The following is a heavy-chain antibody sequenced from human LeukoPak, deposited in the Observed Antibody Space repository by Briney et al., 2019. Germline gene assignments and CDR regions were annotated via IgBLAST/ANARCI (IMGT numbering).Heavy chain of an antibody. CDR1: GFTFSSYG. D-gene: IGHD6-13*01. V-gene: IGHV3-30*03. CDR2: ISYDGSNK. Sequence: GGSLRLSCAASGFTFSSYGMHWVRQDPGKGLEWVASISYDGSNKHFADSVKGRFTISRDNSKKTLYLQMNSLRPEDTAVYYCASEYTSNWYVYWGQGTLVTVSS. J-gene: IGHJ5*01. CDR3: ASEYTSNWYVY.